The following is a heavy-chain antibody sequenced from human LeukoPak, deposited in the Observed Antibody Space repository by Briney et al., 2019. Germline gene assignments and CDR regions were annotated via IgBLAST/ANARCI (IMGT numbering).Heavy chain of an antibody. V-gene: IGHV3-23*01. CDR3: ATKSYFWRGYPAYFHY. D-gene: IGHD3-3*01. Sequence: GGSLRLSCAAYGFSFSSYAMSWVRQAPGKGLEWVSTFSGSDGNIYFTESVKGRFTISRDNSKNTLYLQLNSLRVEDTAVYYCATKSYFWRGYPAYFHYWGLGTLVSVSS. J-gene: IGHJ4*02. CDR2: FSGSDGNI. CDR1: GFSFSSYA.